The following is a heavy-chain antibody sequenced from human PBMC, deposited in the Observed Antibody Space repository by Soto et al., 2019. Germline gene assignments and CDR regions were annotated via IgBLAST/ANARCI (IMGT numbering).Heavy chain of an antibody. CDR1: GYTFTSYY. CDR2: INPSGGST. D-gene: IGHD5-18*01. V-gene: IGHV1-46*01. CDR3: ARTRPGYSYGSIIPCDY. J-gene: IGHJ4*02. Sequence: AAVKVSCKASGYTFTSYYMHWVRQAPGQGLEWMGIINPSGGSTSYAQKFQGRVTMTRDTSTSTVYMELSSLRSEDTAVYYCARTRPGYSYGSIIPCDYWGQGTLVTSPQ.